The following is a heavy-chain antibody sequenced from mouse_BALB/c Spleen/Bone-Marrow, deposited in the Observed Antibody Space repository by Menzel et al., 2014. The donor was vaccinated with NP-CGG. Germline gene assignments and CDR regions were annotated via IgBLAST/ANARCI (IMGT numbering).Heavy chain of an antibody. D-gene: IGHD2-10*02. CDR3: TRKYGKGGDF. Sequence: QVRLQQSGAELVRPGASVKLSCKASGYTFTGYWMNWVKQRPGQGLEWIGMIDPSDSETHYNQMFRDKATLTVDKSSSTAYMQLSSLTSEDSAVYYCTRKYGKGGDFWGQGTTLTVSS. CDR2: IDPSDSET. V-gene: IGHV1-61*01. CDR1: GYTFTGYW. J-gene: IGHJ2*01.